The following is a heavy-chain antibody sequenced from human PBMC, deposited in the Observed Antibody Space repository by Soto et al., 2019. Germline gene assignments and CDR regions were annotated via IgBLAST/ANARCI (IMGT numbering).Heavy chain of an antibody. D-gene: IGHD3-10*01. V-gene: IGHV4-59*08. J-gene: IGHJ4*02. Sequence: QVQLQESGPGLVKPSETLSLTCTVSGGSISSYYWTWIRQPPGKGLEWIGFMYNSGSTHYNPSGKRRVTLSLDTSKYQFALNLRSVTDADTAVYYCASMGYHYGSGSYPLDYWGQGTLVTVSS. CDR1: GGSISSYY. CDR3: ASMGYHYGSGSYPLDY. CDR2: MYNSGST.